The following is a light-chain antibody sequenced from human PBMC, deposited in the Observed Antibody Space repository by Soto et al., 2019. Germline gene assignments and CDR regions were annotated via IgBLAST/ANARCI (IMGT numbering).Light chain of an antibody. Sequence: QSALAQPPSASGSPGQSVTITCTGSGSDIGAYNFVSWYQQHPGKAPKLMIFGVTERPSGVPDRFSGSKSGNTASLTVSGLQADDEAVYYCSSYTSSHTWVFGGGTKLTVL. CDR3: SSYTSSHTWV. CDR2: GVT. V-gene: IGLV2-8*01. CDR1: GSDIGAYNF. J-gene: IGLJ2*01.